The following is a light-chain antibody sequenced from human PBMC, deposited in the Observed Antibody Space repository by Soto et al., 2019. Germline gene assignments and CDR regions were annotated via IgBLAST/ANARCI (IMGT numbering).Light chain of an antibody. Sequence: DIQMTQSPSSLSASVGDRVTITCRASQSISSYLNWYQQKPGKAPKLLIYDVSSLESGVPSRFSGSGSETEFTLTISSLEPEDFAVYYCQQRSNWPSTFGQGTRLEIK. CDR3: QQRSNWPST. V-gene: IGKV1-39*01. J-gene: IGKJ5*01. CDR1: QSISSY. CDR2: DVS.